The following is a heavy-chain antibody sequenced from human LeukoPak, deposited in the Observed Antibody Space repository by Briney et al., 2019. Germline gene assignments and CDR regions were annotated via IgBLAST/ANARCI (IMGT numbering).Heavy chain of an antibody. Sequence: GASVKVSCKASGYTFTGYYMHWVQQAPGQGLEWMGWINPNSGGTNYAQKFQGRVTMTRDTSISTAYMELSRLRSDDTAVYYCARVRVNYDFWSGYDGFDYWGQGTLVTVSS. J-gene: IGHJ4*02. V-gene: IGHV1-2*02. CDR2: INPNSGGT. D-gene: IGHD3-3*01. CDR3: ARVRVNYDFWSGYDGFDY. CDR1: GYTFTGYY.